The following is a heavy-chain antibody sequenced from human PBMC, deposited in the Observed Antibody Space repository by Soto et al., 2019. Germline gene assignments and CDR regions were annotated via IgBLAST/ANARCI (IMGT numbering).Heavy chain of an antibody. CDR1: GFTVSSYA. D-gene: IGHD6-6*01. Sequence: GGSLRLSCAASGFTVSSYAMGWVRQAPGKGLEWVSAISGSGGSTYYADSVKGRFTISRDNSKNTLYLQMNSLRAEDTSVYYCAKDPEYSSSSDYWGQGTLVTVSS. CDR3: AKDPEYSSSSDY. V-gene: IGHV3-23*01. CDR2: ISGSGGST. J-gene: IGHJ4*02.